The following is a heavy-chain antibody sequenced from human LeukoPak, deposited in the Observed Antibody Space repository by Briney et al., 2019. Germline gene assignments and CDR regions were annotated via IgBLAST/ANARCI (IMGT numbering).Heavy chain of an antibody. CDR3: AKDSVRGSTSPYYFDY. V-gene: IGHV3-30*18. Sequence: GGSLRLSCTASGFTFGDYGMSWVRQAPGKGLEWVAVISYDGSNKYYADSVKGRFTISRDNSKNTLYLQMNSLRAEDTAVYYCAKDSVRGSTSPYYFDYWGQGTLVTVSS. CDR1: GFTFGDYG. J-gene: IGHJ4*02. CDR2: ISYDGSNK. D-gene: IGHD2-2*01.